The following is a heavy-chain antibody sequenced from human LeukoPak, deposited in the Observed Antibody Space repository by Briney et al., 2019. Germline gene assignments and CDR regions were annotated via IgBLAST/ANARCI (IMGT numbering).Heavy chain of an antibody. CDR1: GVSISSYY. CDR3: ARGFYGGTFDY. V-gene: IGHV4-59*12. CDR2: IYYSGST. J-gene: IGHJ4*02. D-gene: IGHD4-23*01. Sequence: SESLSLTCTVSGVSISSYYLSWIRQPPGKGLEWIGYIYYSGSTNYNPSLKSRVTISVDTSKNQFSLKLSSVTAADTAVYYCARGFYGGTFDYWGQGTLITVSS.